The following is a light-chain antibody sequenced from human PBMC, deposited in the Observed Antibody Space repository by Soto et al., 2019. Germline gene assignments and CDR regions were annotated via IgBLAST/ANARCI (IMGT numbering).Light chain of an antibody. CDR2: KAS. CDR1: QSISSW. J-gene: IGKJ3*01. CDR3: QQYDNLPDFT. V-gene: IGKV1-5*03. Sequence: DIQMTQSPSTLSASVGDRVTITCRASQSISSWLAWYQQKSGKAPNVLIYKASTLATGVPSRFSGSGSGTEFTLTISSLQPDDFATYYCQQYDNLPDFTFGPGTKVNI.